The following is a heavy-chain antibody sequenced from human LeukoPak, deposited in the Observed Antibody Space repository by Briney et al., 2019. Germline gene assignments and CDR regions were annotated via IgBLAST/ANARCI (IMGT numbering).Heavy chain of an antibody. V-gene: IGHV3-23*01. J-gene: IGHJ5*02. CDR2: ISGSGGST. CDR3: AKLWSSSWYPGADP. CDR1: GFTFSSNA. Sequence: GGSLRLSCAASGFTFSSNAMSWVRQAPGKGLEWVSAISGSGGSTYYADSVKGRFTISRDNSNDTLYLQMNSLRAEDTAVYYCAKLWSSSWYPGADPWGQGTLVTVSS. D-gene: IGHD6-13*01.